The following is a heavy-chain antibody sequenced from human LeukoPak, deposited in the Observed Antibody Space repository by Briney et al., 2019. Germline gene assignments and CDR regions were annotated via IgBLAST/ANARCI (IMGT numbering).Heavy chain of an antibody. CDR2: ISAYNGNT. J-gene: IGHJ4*02. CDR3: ARARRLRYCSSTSCYPDFDY. D-gene: IGHD2-2*01. V-gene: IGHV1-18*01. CDR1: GYTSTSYG. Sequence: ASVKVSCKASGYTSTSYGISWVRQAPGQGLEWMGWISAYNGNTNYAQKLQGRVTMTTDTSTSTAYMELRSLRSDDTAVYYCARARRLRYCSSTSCYPDFDYWGQGTLVTVSS.